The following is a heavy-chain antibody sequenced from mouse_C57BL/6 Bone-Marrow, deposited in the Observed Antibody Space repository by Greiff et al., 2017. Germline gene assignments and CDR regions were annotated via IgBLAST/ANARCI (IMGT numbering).Heavy chain of an antibody. CDR2: IYPRSGNT. Sequence: VKLQPSGAELARPGASVKMSCKASGYTFTSYGISWVKQRTGQGLEWIGEIYPRSGNTYYNEKFKGKATLTADKSSSSAYMELRSLTAEDSAVXFCARTAQATRFAYWGQGTLVTVSA. D-gene: IGHD3-2*02. J-gene: IGHJ3*01. CDR3: ARTAQATRFAY. CDR1: GYTFTSYG. V-gene: IGHV1-81*01.